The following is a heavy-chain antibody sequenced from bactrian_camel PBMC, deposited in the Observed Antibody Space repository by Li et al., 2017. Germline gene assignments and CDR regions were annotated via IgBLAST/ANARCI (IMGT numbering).Heavy chain of an antibody. J-gene: IGHJ4*01. CDR1: ASSNC. CDR2: ISWGGSMT. Sequence: HVQLVESGGGSVQAGGSLRLSCAASASSNCMGRFRQAPGKEREGISCISWGGSMTSYADSVKGRFTISRDNAKNTLYLQMNSLKIEDTAVYYCAPDPRGSAYWGQGTQVTVS. V-gene: IGHV3-3*01. D-gene: IGHD3*01. CDR3: APDPRGSAY.